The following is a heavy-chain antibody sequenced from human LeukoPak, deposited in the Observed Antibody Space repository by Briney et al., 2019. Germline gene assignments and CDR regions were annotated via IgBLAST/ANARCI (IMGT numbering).Heavy chain of an antibody. Sequence: SETLSLTCTVSGGSISSYYWSWIRQPPGEGLEWIGYIYYSGSTNYNPSLKSRVTISVDTSKNQFSLKLSSVTAADTAVYYCAGFGGDYYDSSGYYQRLYYFDYWGQGTLVTVSS. CDR2: IYYSGST. J-gene: IGHJ4*02. D-gene: IGHD3-22*01. CDR1: GGSISSYY. V-gene: IGHV4-59*01. CDR3: AGFGGDYYDSSGYYQRLYYFDY.